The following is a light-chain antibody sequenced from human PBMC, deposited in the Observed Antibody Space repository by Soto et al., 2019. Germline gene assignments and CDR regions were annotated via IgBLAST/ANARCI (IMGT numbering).Light chain of an antibody. CDR2: KAS. CDR3: QQYNSFTWT. J-gene: IGKJ1*01. CDR1: QSISSW. Sequence: DIQMTQSPSTLSASVGDRVTITCRASQSISSWLAWYQQKPGKAPKLLIYKASSLERGVPSRFSGSGSGTEFTLNLSSLQPDDFAAYYCQQYNSFTWTFGQGTKVEIK. V-gene: IGKV1-5*03.